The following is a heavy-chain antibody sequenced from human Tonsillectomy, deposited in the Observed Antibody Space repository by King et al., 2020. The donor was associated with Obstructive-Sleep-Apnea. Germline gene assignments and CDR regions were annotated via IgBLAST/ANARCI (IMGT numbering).Heavy chain of an antibody. Sequence: VQLVESGGGLVKPGGSLRLSCAASGFTFSDYYMNWIRQAPGKGLEWVSYISSSGSTRYYADSVKGRFTISRDNAKNSLYLQMNSLRAEDTAVYYCARDVSSSSSKAYYYGMEVWGQGTTVTVSS. D-gene: IGHD2-2*01. CDR2: ISSSGSTR. J-gene: IGHJ6*02. V-gene: IGHV3-11*01. CDR3: ARDVSSSSSKAYYYGMEV. CDR1: GFTFSDYY.